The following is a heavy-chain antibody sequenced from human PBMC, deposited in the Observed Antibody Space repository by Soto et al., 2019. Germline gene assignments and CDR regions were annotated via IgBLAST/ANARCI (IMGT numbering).Heavy chain of an antibody. CDR2: ISAYIGNT. D-gene: IGHD1-26*01. V-gene: IGHV1-18*01. CDR3: ARVARSGSYLSYFDY. CDR1: GYTFTSYG. Sequence: ASVKVSCKASGYTFTSYGISWVRQAPGQGLEWMGWISAYIGNTNYAQKFQGRVTITADESTSTAYMELSSLRSEDTAVYYCARVARSGSYLSYFDYWGQGTLVTVSS. J-gene: IGHJ4*02.